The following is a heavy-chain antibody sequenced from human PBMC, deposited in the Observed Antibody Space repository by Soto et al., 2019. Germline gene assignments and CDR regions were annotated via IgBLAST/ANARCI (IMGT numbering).Heavy chain of an antibody. J-gene: IGHJ2*01. D-gene: IGHD3-16*01. CDR1: GGTFSSYA. Sequence: QVQLVQSGAEVKKPGSSVKVSCKASGGTFSSYAISWVRQAPGQGLEWMGGIIPIFGTANYAQKFQGRVTITADESTSTAYMELSSLRSEDMAVYYCARGFSDPFGLDWYFDLWGRGTLVTVSS. V-gene: IGHV1-69*12. CDR2: IIPIFGTA. CDR3: ARGFSDPFGLDWYFDL.